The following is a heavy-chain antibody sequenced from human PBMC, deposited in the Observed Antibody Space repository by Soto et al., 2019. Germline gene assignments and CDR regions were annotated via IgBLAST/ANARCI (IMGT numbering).Heavy chain of an antibody. CDR1: GFTFSSYG. CDR2: IWYDGSNK. V-gene: IGHV3-33*01. J-gene: IGHJ4*02. Sequence: GGSLRLSCAASGFTFSSYGMHWVRQAPGKGLEWVAVIWYDGSNKYYADSVKGRFTISRDNSKNTLYLQMNSLGAEDTAVYFCARDGTGWSRDYWGQGTQVTVSS. D-gene: IGHD6-19*01. CDR3: ARDGTGWSRDY.